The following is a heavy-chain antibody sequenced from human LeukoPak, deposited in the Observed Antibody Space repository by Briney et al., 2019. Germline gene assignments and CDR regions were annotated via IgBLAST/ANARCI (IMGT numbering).Heavy chain of an antibody. D-gene: IGHD6-13*01. Sequence: ASVKVSCKASGYTFTSYYMHWVRQAPGQGLEWMGIINPSGGNTGYAQKFQGRVTMTRNTSISTAYMELSSLRSEDTAVYYCARRGIAAAGNWFDPWGQGTLVTVSS. V-gene: IGHV1-46*01. CDR1: GYTFTSYY. CDR2: INPSGGNT. CDR3: ARRGIAAAGNWFDP. J-gene: IGHJ5*02.